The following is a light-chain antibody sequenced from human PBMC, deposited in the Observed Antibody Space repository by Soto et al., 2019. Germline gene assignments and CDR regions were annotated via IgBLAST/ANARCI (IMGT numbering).Light chain of an antibody. Sequence: EILWTQSPGTLSLSPGERATLSCRASQSVSNRYLAWYQQKPGQAPRLLIYGASSRATGIPDRFSGSGSGTDFTLTISRLEPEDFAVYYCQQSGNSPLTFGQGTKVEIK. CDR1: QSVSNRY. CDR3: QQSGNSPLT. CDR2: GAS. J-gene: IGKJ1*01. V-gene: IGKV3-20*01.